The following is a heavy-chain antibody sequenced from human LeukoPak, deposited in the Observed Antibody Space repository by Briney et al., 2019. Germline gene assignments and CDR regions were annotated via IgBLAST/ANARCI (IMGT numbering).Heavy chain of an antibody. J-gene: IGHJ4*02. CDR2: IYYSGST. V-gene: IGHV4-59*01. CDR1: GGSISGYY. Sequence: SETLSLTCTVSGGSISGYYWSWIRQPPGKGLEWIGYIYYSGSTDYDPSLKSRVTMSVDTSKNQFSLKLSSVTAADTAVYYCARMGAIAGASANPDYWGQGTPVTVSS. D-gene: IGHD4/OR15-4a*01. CDR3: ARMGAIAGASANPDY.